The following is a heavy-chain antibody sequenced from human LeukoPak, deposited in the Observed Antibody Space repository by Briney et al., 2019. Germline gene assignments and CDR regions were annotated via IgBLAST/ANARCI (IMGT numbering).Heavy chain of an antibody. CDR1: GGSISSYH. V-gene: IGHV4-59*01. CDR2: IYYSGST. CDR3: ARGLGFGANWFDP. D-gene: IGHD3-10*01. Sequence: SETLSLTCTVSGGSISSYHWSWIRQPPGKGLEGIGYIYYSGSTNYNPSLKSRVTISVDTSKKQFSLKLSSVTAADTAVYYCARGLGFGANWFDPWGQGTLVTVSS. J-gene: IGHJ5*02.